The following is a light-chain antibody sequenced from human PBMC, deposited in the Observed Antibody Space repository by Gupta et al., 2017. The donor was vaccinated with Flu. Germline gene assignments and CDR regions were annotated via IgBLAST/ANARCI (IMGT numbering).Light chain of an antibody. J-gene: IGLJ1*01. CDR2: DDT. CDR1: DIGSKN. CDR3: QVWSSSDHAYV. V-gene: IGLV3-21*02. Sequence: SYVLTQSPSVSVAPGQTARVTCGGNDIGSKNVHWYQQKPGQAPVVVVWDDTHRPSGISERFSGSNARNTATLTISRAEVGDEADYYCQVWSSSDHAYVFGTGTKVSVL.